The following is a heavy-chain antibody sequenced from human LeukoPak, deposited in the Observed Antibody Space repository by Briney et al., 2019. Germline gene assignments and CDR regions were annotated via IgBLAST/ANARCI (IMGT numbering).Heavy chain of an antibody. CDR3: ARDSSPIAAGSGDGMDV. CDR2: ISSSGSTI. D-gene: IGHD6-13*01. Sequence: GGSLRLSCAASGFTFSDYYMSWIRQAPGKGLEWVSYISSSGSTIYYADSVKGRFTFSRDNAKNSLYLQMNSLRAEDTAVYYCARDSSPIAAGSGDGMDVWGQGTTVTVSS. J-gene: IGHJ6*02. CDR1: GFTFSDYY. V-gene: IGHV3-11*01.